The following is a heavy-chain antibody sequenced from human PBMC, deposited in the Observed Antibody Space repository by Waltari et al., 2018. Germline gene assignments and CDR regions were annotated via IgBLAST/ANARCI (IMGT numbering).Heavy chain of an antibody. CDR2: IYWNDDK. Sequence: QITLKESGPTLVRPKQTLTLTCTFAGFSLITSGVGVVWLRQPPGKALEWLALIYWNDDKRYSPSLKSRLTITKDTSKNQVVLTMTNMDPVDTATYYCASSLSGIYSPHFDYWGQGTLVTVSS. D-gene: IGHD1-26*01. CDR1: GFSLITSGVG. V-gene: IGHV2-5*01. CDR3: ASSLSGIYSPHFDY. J-gene: IGHJ4*02.